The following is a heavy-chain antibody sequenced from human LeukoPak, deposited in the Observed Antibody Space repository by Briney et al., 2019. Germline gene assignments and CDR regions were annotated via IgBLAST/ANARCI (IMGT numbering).Heavy chain of an antibody. V-gene: IGHV4-59*11. J-gene: IGHJ4*02. CDR3: ARDQIGYGLDY. Sequence: SETLSLTCIVSSGSINNHYWSWIRQPPGKGLEWIGYIYDSWNTNYNPSLQSRVTIPMDASRNQFSLNLTSVTAADTAVYYCARDQIGYGLDYWGQGTLVTVPS. CDR1: SGSINNHY. D-gene: IGHD5-18*01. CDR2: IYDSWNT.